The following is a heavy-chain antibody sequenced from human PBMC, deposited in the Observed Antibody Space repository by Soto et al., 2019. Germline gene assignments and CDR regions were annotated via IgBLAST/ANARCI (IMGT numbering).Heavy chain of an antibody. Sequence: TVSGGSISSGDYYWSWIRQPPGKGLEWIGYIYYSGSTYYNPSLKSRVTISVDTSKNQFSLKLSSVTAADTAVYYCARGDSTSSTYYYGMDVWGQGTTVTVSS. CDR2: IYYSGST. D-gene: IGHD6-6*01. CDR3: ARGDSTSSTYYYGMDV. CDR1: GGSISSGDYY. J-gene: IGHJ6*02. V-gene: IGHV4-30-4*01.